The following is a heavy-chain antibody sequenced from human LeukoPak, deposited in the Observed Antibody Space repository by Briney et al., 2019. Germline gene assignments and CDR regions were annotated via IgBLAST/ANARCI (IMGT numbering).Heavy chain of an antibody. J-gene: IGHJ4*02. Sequence: GGSLRLSGAASGFTVSSNYMSWVRQAPGKGLEWVSVIFRDGTAYYADSVKGRFAISRDNSKNTLSLEMNSLRAEDTAIYYCASPSLSYRSGWDRIDYWGQGTLVTVST. CDR3: ASPSLSYRSGWDRIDY. D-gene: IGHD6-19*01. CDR1: GFTVSSNY. CDR2: IFRDGTA. V-gene: IGHV3-53*01.